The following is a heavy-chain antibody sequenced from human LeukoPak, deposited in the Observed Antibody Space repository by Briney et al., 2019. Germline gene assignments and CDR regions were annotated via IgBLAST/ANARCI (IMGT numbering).Heavy chain of an antibody. D-gene: IGHD3-22*01. V-gene: IGHV2-5*02. CDR3: AHSPIGTSSGYHYFFDY. CDR1: GFSLSTTGVA. CDR2: IYWDNDR. J-gene: IGHJ4*02. Sequence: QSGPTLFHPTQPLTLTCTFSGFSLSTTGVAVGWIRQPPGKALEWLTLIYWDNDRRYSPSLKSRLTITKDTSKNQVVLTMPNMDPVDTATYYCAHSPIGTSSGYHYFFDYWGQGTLVTVSS.